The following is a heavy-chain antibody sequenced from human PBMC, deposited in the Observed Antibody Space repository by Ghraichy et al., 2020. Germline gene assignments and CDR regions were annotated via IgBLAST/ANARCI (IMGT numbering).Heavy chain of an antibody. V-gene: IGHV4-59*01. Sequence: SQTLSLTCTVSGGSISSYYWSWIRQPPGKGLEWIGYIYYSGSTNYNPSLKSRVTISVDTSKNQFSLKLSSVTAADTAVYYCARDQVREMMATHAFDIWGQGTMVTVSS. CDR1: GGSISSYY. CDR3: ARDQVREMMATHAFDI. D-gene: IGHD5-24*01. CDR2: IYYSGST. J-gene: IGHJ3*02.